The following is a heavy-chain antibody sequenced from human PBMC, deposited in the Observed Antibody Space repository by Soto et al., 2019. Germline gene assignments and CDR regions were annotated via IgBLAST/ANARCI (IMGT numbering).Heavy chain of an antibody. CDR3: ARTAVGYCSGGSCDLGDDY. V-gene: IGHV4-34*01. CDR2: INHSGST. D-gene: IGHD2-15*01. Sequence: QVQLQQWGAGLLKPSETLSLTCAVYGGSFSGYYWSWIRQPPGKGLEWIGEINHSGSTNYNPSLKSRVTISVDTSKTQFSLKLSSVTAADTAVYYCARTAVGYCSGGSCDLGDDYWGQGTLVTVSS. CDR1: GGSFSGYY. J-gene: IGHJ4*02.